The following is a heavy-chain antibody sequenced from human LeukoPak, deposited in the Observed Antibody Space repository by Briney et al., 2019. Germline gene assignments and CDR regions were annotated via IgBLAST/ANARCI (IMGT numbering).Heavy chain of an antibody. J-gene: IGHJ4*02. CDR3: ASSIVVRPALDY. V-gene: IGHV3-74*01. D-gene: IGHD6-6*01. CDR1: GFTFRSYW. Sequence: GGSLRLSCAASGFTFRSYWMHWVRQAPGKGLVWVSRINGDGSSTSYADSVKGRFTISRDNAKNTLYMQMNSLRVEDTAVYYCASSIVVRPALDYWGQGTLVTVSS. CDR2: INGDGSST.